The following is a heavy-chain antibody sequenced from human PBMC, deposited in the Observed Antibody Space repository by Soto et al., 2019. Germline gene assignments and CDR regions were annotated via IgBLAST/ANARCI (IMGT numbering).Heavy chain of an antibody. D-gene: IGHD1-26*01. J-gene: IGHJ6*02. CDR2: INPKTAAT. CDR3: ARIKWGLDYYSGMDV. Sequence: QEQLVQSGAEVKKSGASVKVSCKTSGYTFSDYFIQWLRQAPGQGLEWMAWINPKTAATNYAKKFQERVTLTSDTSFTTAYLELTRLRPDDTAIYYCARIKWGLDYYSGMDVWGQGTAVTVSS. CDR1: GYTFSDYF. V-gene: IGHV1-2*02.